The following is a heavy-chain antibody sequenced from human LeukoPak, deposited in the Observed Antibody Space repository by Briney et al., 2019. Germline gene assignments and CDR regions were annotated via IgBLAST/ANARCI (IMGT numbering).Heavy chain of an antibody. CDR2: LNPSGGSS. J-gene: IGHJ6*02. CDR3: ASVYKHGMDV. D-gene: IGHD5-24*01. Sequence: ASVKVSCKASGYTVTSYYMHWVRQAPGQGLEWMAILNPSGGSSNYAQKFQGRATLTRATSTGTVYMELSSLRSEDTAVYYCASVYKHGMDVWGQGATVIVSS. CDR1: GYTVTSYY. V-gene: IGHV1-46*01.